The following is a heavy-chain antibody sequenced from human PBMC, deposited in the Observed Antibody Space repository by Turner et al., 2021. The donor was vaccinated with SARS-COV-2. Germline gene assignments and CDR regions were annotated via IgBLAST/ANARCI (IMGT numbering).Heavy chain of an antibody. Sequence: EVQLVEYGGGLVKPGGSLRLSCAASGFTFGHYTMNWVRKAPGKGLEWVSSISSSSSYIYYADSVKGRFTISRDNAKNSLYLQMNSLRAEDTAVYYCARGTYYYDSSVYSGTNWFDPWGQGTLVTVSS. J-gene: IGHJ5*02. D-gene: IGHD3-22*01. V-gene: IGHV3-21*01. CDR3: ARGTYYYDSSVYSGTNWFDP. CDR2: ISSSSSYI. CDR1: GFTFGHYT.